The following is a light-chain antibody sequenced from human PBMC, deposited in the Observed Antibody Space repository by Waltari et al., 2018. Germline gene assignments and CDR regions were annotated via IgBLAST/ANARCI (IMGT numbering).Light chain of an antibody. J-gene: IGLJ3*02. V-gene: IGLV8-61*01. CDR1: SGSVSSTSY. Sequence: QTVVTQEPSLSVSPGGTVTLTCALSSGSVSSTSYVSWYQQSPGQTPRTLVYKTNIRSSGVPDLFSGSSLGNKASLIITGAQADDECDYYGLVYMGSGIWVFGGGTKLTVL. CDR2: KTN. CDR3: LVYMGSGIWV.